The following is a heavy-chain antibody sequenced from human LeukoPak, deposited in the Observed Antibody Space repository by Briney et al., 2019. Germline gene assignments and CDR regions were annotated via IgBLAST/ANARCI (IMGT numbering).Heavy chain of an antibody. D-gene: IGHD6-25*01. V-gene: IGHV4-31*03. Sequence: SETLSLTCTVSGGSISSGGYYWSWIRQHPGKGLEWIGYIYYSGSTYYNSSLESRVTISVDTSKNQFSLRLSSVTAADTAVYYCARVESFAATPYFFDYWGQGTLVTVSS. CDR2: IYYSGST. CDR3: ARVESFAATPYFFDY. J-gene: IGHJ4*02. CDR1: GGSISSGGYY.